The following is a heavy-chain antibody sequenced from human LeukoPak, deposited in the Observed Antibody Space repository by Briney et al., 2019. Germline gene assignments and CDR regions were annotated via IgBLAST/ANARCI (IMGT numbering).Heavy chain of an antibody. D-gene: IGHD2-2*01. CDR2: ISYDGSNK. J-gene: IGHJ4*02. CDR1: GFTFSSFA. CDR3: ARGSYQLLSDLDY. Sequence: GGSLRLSCAASGFTFSSFAMHWVRQAPGKGLEWVAVISYDGSNKYYADSVKGRFTISRDNSKNTLYLQMNSLRAEDTAVYYCARGSYQLLSDLDYWGQGTLVTVSS. V-gene: IGHV3-30-3*01.